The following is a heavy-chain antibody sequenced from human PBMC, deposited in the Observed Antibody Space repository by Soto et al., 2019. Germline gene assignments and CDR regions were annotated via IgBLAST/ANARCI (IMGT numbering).Heavy chain of an antibody. Sequence: QVQLQESGPGLVKPSETLSLTCTVSGGSISSYYWRWIRQPPGKGLEWIGYIYYSGSTNYNPSLKSRVTIPVDTSKNQFSLRLSSVTAADTAVYYCARRYGGNLDYWGQGTLVTVSS. D-gene: IGHD1-26*01. V-gene: IGHV4-59*08. CDR1: GGSISSYY. CDR2: IYYSGST. CDR3: ARRYGGNLDY. J-gene: IGHJ4*02.